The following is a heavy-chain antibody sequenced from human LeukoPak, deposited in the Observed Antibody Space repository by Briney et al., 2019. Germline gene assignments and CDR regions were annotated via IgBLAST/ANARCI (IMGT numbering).Heavy chain of an antibody. CDR2: IKQDGGQK. Sequence: GGSLRLSCAASGFTFSNYWMRWVREAPGKRREWVASIKQDGGQKYYVDSVKGRFTVSRDNAQNSLYLQMNSRRTEDTAVYYCARASTRDGYRYFDSWGQGTLVTVSS. V-gene: IGHV3-7*04. CDR3: ARASTRDGYRYFDS. D-gene: IGHD5-24*01. CDR1: GFTFSNYW. J-gene: IGHJ4*02.